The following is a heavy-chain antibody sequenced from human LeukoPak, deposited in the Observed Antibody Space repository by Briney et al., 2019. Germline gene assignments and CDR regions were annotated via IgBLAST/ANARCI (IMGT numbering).Heavy chain of an antibody. CDR3: AKDASSYDNGYYFDY. Sequence: PGGSLRLSCAASGFTFSSYGMSWVRQAPGKGLEWVSAISGSGGSTYYADSVKGRFTISRDNSKNTLYLQMNSLRAEDTAVYYCAKDASSYDNGYYFDYWGQGALVIVSS. V-gene: IGHV3-23*01. CDR1: GFTFSSYG. CDR2: ISGSGGST. D-gene: IGHD3-16*01. J-gene: IGHJ4*02.